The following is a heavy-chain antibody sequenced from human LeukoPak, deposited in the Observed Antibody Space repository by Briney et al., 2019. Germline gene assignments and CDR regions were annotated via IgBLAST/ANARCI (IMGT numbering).Heavy chain of an antibody. V-gene: IGHV4-39*01. J-gene: IGHJ4*02. CDR1: GGSISSISYY. CDR3: ARQGVVGATGFDY. Sequence: SETLSLTCSVSGGSISSISYYWGWIRQPPGKGLEWIGNIYSSGSTYNNPSLKSRVIISVDTSKNQFSSKLTSVTAADTAVYYCARQGVVGATGFDYWGQGTLVTVSS. D-gene: IGHD1-26*01. CDR2: IYSSGST.